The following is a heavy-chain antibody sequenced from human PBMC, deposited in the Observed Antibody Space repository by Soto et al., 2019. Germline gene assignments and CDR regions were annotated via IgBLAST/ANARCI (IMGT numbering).Heavy chain of an antibody. Sequence: QVQLVESGGGVVQPGRSLRLSCAASGFTFSSYAMHWVRQAPGKGLERVAVISNDGSNKYYADSVQGRFTISRDNSKNTLYLQMTSLRAEDTAVYYCASSPYGDSTGYFDLWGRGTLVTVSS. CDR3: ASSPYGDSTGYFDL. CDR1: GFTFSSYA. J-gene: IGHJ2*01. V-gene: IGHV3-30-3*01. CDR2: ISNDGSNK. D-gene: IGHD4-17*01.